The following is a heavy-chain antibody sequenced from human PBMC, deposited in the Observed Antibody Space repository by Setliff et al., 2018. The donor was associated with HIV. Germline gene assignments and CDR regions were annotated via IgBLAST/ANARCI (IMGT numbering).Heavy chain of an antibody. V-gene: IGHV1-69*13. J-gene: IGHJ3*01. CDR3: ASPRSAGTYQGAFYYFLDV. D-gene: IGHD1-26*01. CDR1: GGTFNSYA. CDR2: FLAVLRKP. Sequence: SVKVSCKASGGTFNSYAFTWVRQAPGQGLEWMGDFLAVLRKPTYAQKFQGRLTIIADESTSTAYMELSDLRSEDTAVYYCASPRSAGTYQGAFYYFLDVWGQGTMVTVSS.